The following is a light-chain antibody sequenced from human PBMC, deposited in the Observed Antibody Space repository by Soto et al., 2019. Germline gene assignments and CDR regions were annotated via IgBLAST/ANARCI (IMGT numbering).Light chain of an antibody. CDR2: GAS. CDR3: QQYGSVPLT. J-gene: IGKJ4*01. CDR1: QSVSTSY. Sequence: EIVLTQSPGTLSLSPGERATLSCRASQSVSTSYLAWYQQKPGQAPRLLLYGASSRATGIPDSFSGSGSGADFTLTISRLEPEDFAVYYCQQYGSVPLTFGGGTKVEIK. V-gene: IGKV3-20*01.